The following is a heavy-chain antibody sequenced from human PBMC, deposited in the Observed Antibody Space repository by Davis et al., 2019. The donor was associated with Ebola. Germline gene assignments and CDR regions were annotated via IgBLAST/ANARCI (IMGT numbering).Heavy chain of an antibody. Sequence: ASVKVSCKASGYSFKNYAISWVRQAPGQGLEWMGWISAYNGNTNYAQKVQGRVTMTTDTSTGTAYLDLRSPRSDDTAVYFCARTGMVGTTTTASDIWGQGTLVTVSS. D-gene: IGHD1-26*01. CDR2: ISAYNGNT. CDR3: ARTGMVGTTTTASDI. J-gene: IGHJ3*02. V-gene: IGHV1-18*01. CDR1: GYSFKNYA.